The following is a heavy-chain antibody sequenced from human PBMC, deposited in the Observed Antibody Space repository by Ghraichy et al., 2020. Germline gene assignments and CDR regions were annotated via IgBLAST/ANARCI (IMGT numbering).Heavy chain of an antibody. D-gene: IGHD1-26*01. Sequence: GGSLRLSCAASGFTFSSYWMHWVRQAPGKGLVWVSRINSDGSSTSYADSVKGRFTISRDNAKNTLYLQMNSLRAEDTAVYYCARDRLPHEGVWELPFDAFDIWGQGTMVTVSS. V-gene: IGHV3-74*01. CDR1: GFTFSSYW. J-gene: IGHJ3*02. CDR2: INSDGSST. CDR3: ARDRLPHEGVWELPFDAFDI.